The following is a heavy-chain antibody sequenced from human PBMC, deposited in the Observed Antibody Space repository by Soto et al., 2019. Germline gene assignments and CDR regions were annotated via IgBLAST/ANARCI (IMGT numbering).Heavy chain of an antibody. J-gene: IGHJ4*02. CDR3: AKDLCINCGWPYYFDY. V-gene: IGHV3-30*02. Sequence: PGGSLRLSCAASGFTFSSYGMHWVRQAPCKGLEWVAVIWYDGSNKYYADSVKGRFTISRDNSKNTLYLQMNSLRAEDTAVYYCAKDLCINCGWPYYFDYWGQGTLVTVSS. CDR2: IWYDGSNK. CDR1: GFTFSSYG. D-gene: IGHD1-20*01.